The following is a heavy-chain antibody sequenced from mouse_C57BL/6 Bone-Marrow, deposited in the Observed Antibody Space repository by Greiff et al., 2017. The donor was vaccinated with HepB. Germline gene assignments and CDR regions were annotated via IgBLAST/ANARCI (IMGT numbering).Heavy chain of an antibody. CDR3: ARGLFTTVPKGFDY. D-gene: IGHD1-1*01. CDR2: IHPNSGST. CDR1: GYTFTSYW. V-gene: IGHV1-64*01. J-gene: IGHJ2*01. Sequence: QVQLQQSGAELVKPGASVKLSCKASGYTFTSYWMHWVKQRPGQGLEWIGMIHPNSGSTNYNEKFKSKATLTVDKSSSTAYMQLSSLTSEDSAVYYCARGLFTTVPKGFDYWGQGTTLTVSS.